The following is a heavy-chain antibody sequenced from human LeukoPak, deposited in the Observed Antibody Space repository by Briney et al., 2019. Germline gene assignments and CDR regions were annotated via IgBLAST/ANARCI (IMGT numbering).Heavy chain of an antibody. CDR3: AKGVVPAAYDAFDI. J-gene: IGHJ3*02. Sequence: HSGGSQRLSCVAFRLTHDHYAMHWARHAQGKGLEWVSRDSWNSGHIGYADYVKGRFTNSRDNAKNPLYLQMNSLRAEDMALYYCAKGVVPAAYDAFDIWGQGTMVTVSS. D-gene: IGHD2-2*01. V-gene: IGHV3-9*03. CDR1: RLTHDHYA. CDR2: DSWNSGHI.